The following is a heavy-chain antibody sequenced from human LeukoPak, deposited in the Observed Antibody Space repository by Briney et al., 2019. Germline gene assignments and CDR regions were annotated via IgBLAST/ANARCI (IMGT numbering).Heavy chain of an antibody. CDR3: ARGMVDQYYYFDF. D-gene: IGHD4/OR15-4a*01. V-gene: IGHV1-46*01. Sequence: ASVTVSCKASGYTFTSYGISWVRQAPGQGLEWMGLINPSGGSTSYAQKFQGRVTITRDMSTSTVYMELSSLRSEDTAVYYCARGMVDQYYYFDFWGQGTLVTVSS. CDR1: GYTFTSYG. CDR2: INPSGGST. J-gene: IGHJ4*02.